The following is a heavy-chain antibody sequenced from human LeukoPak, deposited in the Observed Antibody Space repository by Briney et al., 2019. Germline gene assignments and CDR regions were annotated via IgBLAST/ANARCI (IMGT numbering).Heavy chain of an antibody. V-gene: IGHV1-46*01. Sequence: ASVKVSCKASGYTFTSYYMHWVRQAPGQGVEWMGIINPSGGSTSYAQKFQGRVTMTRDMSTSPVYMELSSLRSEDTAVYYCARVSPSYSSSLGDYYMDVWGKGTTATVSS. CDR1: GYTFTSYY. CDR3: ARVSPSYSSSLGDYYMDV. D-gene: IGHD6-13*01. CDR2: INPSGGST. J-gene: IGHJ6*03.